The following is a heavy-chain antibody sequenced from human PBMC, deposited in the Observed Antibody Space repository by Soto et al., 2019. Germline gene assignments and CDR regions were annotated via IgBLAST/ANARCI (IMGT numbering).Heavy chain of an antibody. Sequence: ASVKVSCKASGYTFTSYAMHWVRQAPGQRLEWMGWINAGNGNTKYSQKFQGRVTITRDTSASTAYMELSSLRSEDTAVYYCGSPAMVRGVIAAFDIWGQGTMVTVS. V-gene: IGHV1-3*01. J-gene: IGHJ3*02. CDR3: GSPAMVRGVIAAFDI. CDR2: INAGNGNT. D-gene: IGHD3-10*01. CDR1: GYTFTSYA.